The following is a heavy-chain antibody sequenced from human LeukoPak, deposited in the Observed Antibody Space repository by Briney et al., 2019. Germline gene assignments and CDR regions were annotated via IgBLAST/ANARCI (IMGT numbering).Heavy chain of an antibody. CDR2: ISGAGP. J-gene: IGHJ1*01. D-gene: IGHD4-17*01. V-gene: IGHV3-23*01. CDR3: ARDPNGNYVGAFDFQR. Sequence: GGSLRLSCAASGFTLSNYALTWVRQAPGRGLEWVSSISGAGPYYADSVKGRFSISRDNYKNTLYLQTSSLRAEDTAVYYCARDPNGNYVGAFDFQRWGQGTLVTVSS. CDR1: GFTLSNYA.